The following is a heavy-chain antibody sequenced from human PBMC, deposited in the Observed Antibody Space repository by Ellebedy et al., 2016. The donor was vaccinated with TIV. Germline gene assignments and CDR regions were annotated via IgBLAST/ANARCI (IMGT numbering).Heavy chain of an antibody. CDR3: ARLPSGSIFGYFDY. CDR2: ISFSGFS. J-gene: IGHJ4*02. CDR1: GDSVSRDY. Sequence: MPGGSLRLSCNVSGDSVSRDYWSWIRQPPGKGLEWIGYISFSGFSKYNPSLKSRVTISGDTSKSEFSLNLRSATAADTAVYYCARLPSGSIFGYFDYWGQGILVTVSS. V-gene: IGHV4-59*02. D-gene: IGHD3-3*02.